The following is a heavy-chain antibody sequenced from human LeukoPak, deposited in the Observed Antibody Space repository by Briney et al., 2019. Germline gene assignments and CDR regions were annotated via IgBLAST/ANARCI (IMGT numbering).Heavy chain of an antibody. V-gene: IGHV3-30*18. CDR1: GFTFSSYG. J-gene: IGHJ4*02. CDR3: AKTEYSSSVGLDY. Sequence: GRSLIPSCAASGFTFSSYGMHWVRQAPGKGLEWVAVISYDGSNKYYADSVKGRFTISRDNSKNTLYLQMNSLRAEDTAVYYCAKTEYSSSVGLDYWGQGTLVTVSS. CDR2: ISYDGSNK. D-gene: IGHD6-6*01.